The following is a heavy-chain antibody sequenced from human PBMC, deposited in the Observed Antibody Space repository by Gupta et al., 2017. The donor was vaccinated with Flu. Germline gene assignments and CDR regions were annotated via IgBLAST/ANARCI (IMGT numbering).Heavy chain of an antibody. CDR2: IKEDGSVK. CDR1: GFTFSDYW. CDR3: ARNRGWQQFDY. Sequence: EVQLVESGGGLVQPGGSLRLSCAASGFTFSDYWMDWVRQAPGKGLEWVANIKEDGSVKNYVDPVKGRFAISRDNARNSVYLQMNSLRADDTAVYYCARNRGWQQFDYWGQGALVTVSS. V-gene: IGHV3-7*01. D-gene: IGHD3-10*01. J-gene: IGHJ4*02.